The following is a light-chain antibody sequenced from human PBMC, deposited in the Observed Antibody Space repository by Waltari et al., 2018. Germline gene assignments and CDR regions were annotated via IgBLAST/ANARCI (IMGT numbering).Light chain of an antibody. CDR1: TLGDKY. CDR3: QAWDRTTVV. V-gene: IGLV3-1*01. J-gene: IGLJ2*01. Sequence: SYELTQPPSVSVSPGQTVSITCSGDTLGDKYAYWYQQKPGQSPVLVIYQHNKRPSGIPERFSGSNSGNTATLTISGTQAMDEADYYCQAWDRTTVVFGGGTKLTVL. CDR2: QHN.